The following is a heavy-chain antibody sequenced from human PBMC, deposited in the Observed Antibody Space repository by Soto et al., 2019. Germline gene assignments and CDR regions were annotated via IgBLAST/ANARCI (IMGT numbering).Heavy chain of an antibody. CDR1: GFTFSSYS. J-gene: IGHJ6*03. V-gene: IGHV3-48*01. CDR3: ATLHLDTYYYYYYMDV. Sequence: GGSLRLSCAASGFTFSSYSMNWVRQAPGKGLEWVSYISSSSSTIYYADSVKGRFTISRDNAKNSLYLQMNSLRAEDTAVYYCATLHLDTYYYYYYMDVWGKGTTVTVSS. CDR2: ISSSSSTI.